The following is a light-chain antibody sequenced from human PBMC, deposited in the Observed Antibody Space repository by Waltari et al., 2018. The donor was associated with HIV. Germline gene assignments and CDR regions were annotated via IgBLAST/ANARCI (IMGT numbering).Light chain of an antibody. CDR3: SSYTGSLWV. V-gene: IGLV2-8*01. J-gene: IGLJ3*02. Sequence: QSALTQPPSAPGSPGHSVTISSPATSRHVGCHHYVSWDQQSPGKAPKRLIYEVNKRPPGVPDRFSGSKSGNTASLTISGLQSEDEADYSCSSYTGSLWVFGGGTKLTVL. CDR2: EVN. CDR1: SRHVGCHHY.